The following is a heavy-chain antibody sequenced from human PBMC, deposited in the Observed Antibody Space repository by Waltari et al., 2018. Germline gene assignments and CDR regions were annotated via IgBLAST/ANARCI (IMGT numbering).Heavy chain of an antibody. CDR2: MNPNSGNT. J-gene: IGHJ6*02. CDR3: ATTSDYYYYYGMDV. CDR1: GYTFTSYD. V-gene: IGHV1-8*03. Sequence: QVQLVQSGAEVKKPGASVKVSCKASGYTFTSYDINGVRQATGQGLEWMGWMNPNSGNTGYAQKFQGRVTITRNTSISTAYMELSSLRSEDTAVYYCATTSDYYYYYGMDVWGQGTTVTVSS.